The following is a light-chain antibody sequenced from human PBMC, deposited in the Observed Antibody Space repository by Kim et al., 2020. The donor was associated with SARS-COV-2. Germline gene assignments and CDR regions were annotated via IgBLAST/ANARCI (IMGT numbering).Light chain of an antibody. CDR1: NIGSKS. V-gene: IGLV3-21*04. CDR2: YDS. CDR3: QVWDSSSDHRV. J-gene: IGLJ3*02. Sequence: PGKTARITCAGNNIGSKSVNWYQPKPGQARVLVIYYDSDRTSGIPERLSGSNSGNTDTLTISRVEAGDEADYYCQVWDSSSDHRVFGGGTQLTAL.